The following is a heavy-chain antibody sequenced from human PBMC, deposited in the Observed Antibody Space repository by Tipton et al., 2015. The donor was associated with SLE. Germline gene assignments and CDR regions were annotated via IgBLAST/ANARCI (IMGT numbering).Heavy chain of an antibody. CDR1: EYTFTLYY. CDR2: IDPSGGSP. CDR3: ARDGFLGAFNI. Sequence: QVQLVQSGAEVKKPGASVKVSCKASEYTFTLYYMHWVRQAPGHGLGWMGIIDPSGGSPTYAQKFQGRVSMTSDTSTSTVYMELRSLRSEDTAVYYCARDGFLGAFNIWGQGTMVTVSS. V-gene: IGHV1-46*01. D-gene: IGHD3-3*01. J-gene: IGHJ3*02.